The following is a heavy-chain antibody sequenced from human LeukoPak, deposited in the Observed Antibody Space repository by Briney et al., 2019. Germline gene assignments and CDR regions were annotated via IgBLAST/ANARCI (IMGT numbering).Heavy chain of an antibody. CDR3: AREMAAAGNYCYYGMDV. CDR1: GFTFSSYV. V-gene: IGHV3-30*04. J-gene: IGHJ6*02. CDR2: ISYDGSNK. D-gene: IGHD6-13*01. Sequence: GGSLRLSCEASGFTFSSYVMHWVRQAPGKGLEWVAVISYDGSNKYYADSVKGRFTISRDNSKNTLYLQMNSLRAEDTAVYYCAREMAAAGNYCYYGMDVWGQGTTVTVSS.